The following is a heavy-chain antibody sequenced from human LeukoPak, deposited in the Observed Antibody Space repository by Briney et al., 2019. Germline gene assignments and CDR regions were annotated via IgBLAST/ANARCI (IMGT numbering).Heavy chain of an antibody. Sequence: GGSLRLSCAASGFTFSSYWMHWVHKAPGKGLVWVSRITSDGSTTSYADSVKGRFTISRDNAKNTLYLQMNSLRVEDTAVYYCARGNSHAFDIWGQGTMVTVSS. CDR3: ARGNSHAFDI. CDR1: GFTFSSYW. V-gene: IGHV3-74*01. CDR2: ITSDGSTT. D-gene: IGHD3-10*01. J-gene: IGHJ3*02.